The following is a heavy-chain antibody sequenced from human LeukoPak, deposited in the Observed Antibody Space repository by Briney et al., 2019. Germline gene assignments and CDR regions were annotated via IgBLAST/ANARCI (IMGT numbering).Heavy chain of an antibody. CDR1: RGSISSYY. J-gene: IGHJ5*02. D-gene: IGHD3-22*01. CDR3: ARQVGSFTMMP. V-gene: IGHV4-4*07. CDR2: MDASGRS. Sequence: SETLSLTCTVSRGSISSYYWSWIRQPAGKRLEWIGRMDASGRSNYNSSLKSRVTMSVDRSKNQFSLNLTSVTAADTAAYYCARQVGSFTMMPWGQGSLVTVSS.